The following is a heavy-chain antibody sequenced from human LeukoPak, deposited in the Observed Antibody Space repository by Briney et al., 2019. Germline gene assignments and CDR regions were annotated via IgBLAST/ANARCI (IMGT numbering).Heavy chain of an antibody. CDR2: IYYSGST. CDR1: GGSISSSSYS. D-gene: IGHD5-12*01. J-gene: IGHJ4*02. Sequence: SETLSLTCTVSGGSISSSSYSWGWIRQPPGKGLEWIGSIYYSGSTYYNPSLKSRVTISVDTSKNQFSLKLSSVTAADTAVYYCARGVPHYSGYDFDYFDYWGQGTLVTVSS. CDR3: ARGVPHYSGYDFDYFDY. V-gene: IGHV4-39*07.